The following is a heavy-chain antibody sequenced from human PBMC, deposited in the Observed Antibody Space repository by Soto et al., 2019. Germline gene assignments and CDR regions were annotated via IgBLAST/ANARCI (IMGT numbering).Heavy chain of an antibody. CDR2: IIPIFGTA. D-gene: IGHD6-13*01. J-gene: IGHJ4*02. CDR3: ARDPGIAAAGRGDFDY. CDR1: GGTFSSYA. Sequence: SVKVSCKASGGTFSSYAISWVRQAPGQGLEWMGGIIPIFGTANYAQKFQGRVTITADESTSTAYMELSSLRSEDTAVYYCARDPGIAAAGRGDFDYWGQGTLVTVSS. V-gene: IGHV1-69*13.